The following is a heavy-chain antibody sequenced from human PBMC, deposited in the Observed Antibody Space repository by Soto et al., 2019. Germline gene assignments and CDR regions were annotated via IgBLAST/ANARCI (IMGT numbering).Heavy chain of an antibody. CDR3: ASAAVTGTAGLDF. CDR2: INPNSGGT. J-gene: IGHJ4*02. V-gene: IGHV1-2*02. Sequence: ASVKVSCKASGYAFSGFYMHWVRQAPGQGLEWMGWINPNSGGTKSAEKFQGRVTMTRDTSISTAYMELSRLTSDDTAVYYCASAAVTGTAGLDFWGQGTQVTVSS. D-gene: IGHD6-19*01. CDR1: GYAFSGFY.